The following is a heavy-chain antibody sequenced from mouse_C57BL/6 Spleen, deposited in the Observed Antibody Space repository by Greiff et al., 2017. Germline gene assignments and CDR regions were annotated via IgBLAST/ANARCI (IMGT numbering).Heavy chain of an antibody. Sequence: EVQRVESGEGLVKPGGSLKLSCAASGFTFSSYAMSWVRQTPEKRLEWVAYISSGGDYIYYADTVKGRFTISRDNARNTLYLQMSSLKSEDTAMYYCTRDGDGYYPAWFAYWGQGTLVTVSA. D-gene: IGHD2-3*01. CDR1: GFTFSSYA. CDR3: TRDGDGYYPAWFAY. J-gene: IGHJ3*01. V-gene: IGHV5-9-1*02. CDR2: ISSGGDYI.